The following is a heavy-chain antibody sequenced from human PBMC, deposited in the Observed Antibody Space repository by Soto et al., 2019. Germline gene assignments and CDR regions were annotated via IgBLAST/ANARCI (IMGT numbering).Heavy chain of an antibody. J-gene: IGHJ4*02. CDR2: INHSGST. CDR1: GGSFSGYY. Sequence: KASETLSLTCAVYGGSFSGYYWSWIRQPPGKGLEWIGEINHSGSTNYNPSLKSRVTISVDTSKNQFSLKLSSVTAADTAVYYCASDLVGATPHLDYWGQGTLVTVSS. V-gene: IGHV4-34*01. D-gene: IGHD1-26*01. CDR3: ASDLVGATPHLDY.